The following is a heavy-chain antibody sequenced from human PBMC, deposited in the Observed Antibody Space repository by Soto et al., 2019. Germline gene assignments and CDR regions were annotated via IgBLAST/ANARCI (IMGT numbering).Heavy chain of an antibody. J-gene: IGHJ6*02. V-gene: IGHV1-69*01. D-gene: IGHD5-18*01. Sequence: QVQLVQSGAEVKKPGSSVKVFCKASGGTFSNYGISWVRQAPGQGLEWMGGIVPMFGSVKYAQNFQDRVPITADETTNTAYMELSSLRSEDTAVYYCASGGYSYVPVNYGMDVWGQGTTVTVSS. CDR3: ASGGYSYVPVNYGMDV. CDR2: IVPMFGSV. CDR1: GGTFSNYG.